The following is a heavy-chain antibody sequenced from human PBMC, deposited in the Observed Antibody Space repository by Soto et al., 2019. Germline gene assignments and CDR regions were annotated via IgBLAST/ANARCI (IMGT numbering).Heavy chain of an antibody. CDR3: AKGFGNCTNGVCYFRYYYCYYGMDV. D-gene: IGHD2-8*01. CDR2: ISGSGGST. J-gene: IGHJ6*02. Sequence: PGGSLRLSCAASGFTFSSYAMSWVRQAPGKGLEWVSAISGSGGSTYYADSVKGRFTISRDNSKNTLYLQMNSLRAEDTAVYYCAKGFGNCTNGVCYFRYYYCYYGMDVWGQGTTVTVSS. V-gene: IGHV3-23*01. CDR1: GFTFSSYA.